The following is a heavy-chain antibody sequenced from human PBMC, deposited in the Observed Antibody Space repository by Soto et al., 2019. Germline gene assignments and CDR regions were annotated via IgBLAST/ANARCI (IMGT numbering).Heavy chain of an antibody. CDR2: ISGSGGST. V-gene: IGHV3-23*01. CDR1: GFTFSTYA. CDR3: AKYAGSTWSNFDY. J-gene: IGHJ4*02. D-gene: IGHD6-13*01. Sequence: GGSLRLSCAVSGFTFSTYAMSWVRQAPGKGLEWVSVISGSGGSTHYAGSVKGRFTISRDNSKNTLYLRMNSLRVEDTAVYYCAKYAGSTWSNFDYWGQGTLVTVSS.